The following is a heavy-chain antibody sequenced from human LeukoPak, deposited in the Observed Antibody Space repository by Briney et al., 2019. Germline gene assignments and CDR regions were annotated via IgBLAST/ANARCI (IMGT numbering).Heavy chain of an antibody. CDR2: IYYSGST. V-gene: IGHV4-39*07. Sequence: PSETLSLTCTVSGGSISSSSYYWGWIRQPPGKGLEWIGSIYYSGSTYYNPSLKSRVTISVDTSKNQFSLKLSSVTAADTAVYYCARASHYYDSSGYYYSPFDYWGQGTLVTVSS. CDR1: GGSISSSSYY. CDR3: ARASHYYDSSGYYYSPFDY. D-gene: IGHD3-22*01. J-gene: IGHJ4*02.